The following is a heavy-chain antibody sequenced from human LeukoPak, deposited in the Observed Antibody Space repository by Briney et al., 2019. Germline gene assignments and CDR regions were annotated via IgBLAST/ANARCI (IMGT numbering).Heavy chain of an antibody. CDR1: GFTFSSYA. Sequence: GGSLRLSCAASGFTFSSYAMSWVRQAPGKGLEWVSAISGRGGSTYYADSVKGRFTISRDNSKNTLYLQMNSLRAEDTAVYYCAKVVPLYSTPHYFDYWGQGTLVTVSS. V-gene: IGHV3-23*01. D-gene: IGHD6-13*01. J-gene: IGHJ4*02. CDR2: ISGRGGST. CDR3: AKVVPLYSTPHYFDY.